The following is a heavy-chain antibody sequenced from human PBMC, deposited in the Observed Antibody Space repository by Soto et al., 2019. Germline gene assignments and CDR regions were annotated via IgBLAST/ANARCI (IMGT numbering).Heavy chain of an antibody. V-gene: IGHV3-48*01. CDR3: AKLGESLLGAFDI. Sequence: HPGGSLRLSCTAYGFTFSTHGINWFRQAPGKGLEWVSYISGSSRVIYHADSVKGRFTISRDNSKNTLYLQMNSLRAEDTAVYYCAKLGESLLGAFDIWGQGTRVTVAS. J-gene: IGHJ3*02. D-gene: IGHD3-3*01. CDR1: GFTFSTHG. CDR2: ISGSSRVI.